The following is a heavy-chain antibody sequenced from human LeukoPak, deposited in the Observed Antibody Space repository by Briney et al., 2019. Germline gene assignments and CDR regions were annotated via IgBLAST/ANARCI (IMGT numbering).Heavy chain of an antibody. CDR1: GGSISSYY. CDR2: IYTSGST. Sequence: PSETLSLTCTVSGGSISSYYWSWIRQSAGKGLEWIGRIYTSGSTNYNPSLKSRVTISVDTSKKQFSLKLTSVTAADTAVYYCARVRRYYDSSGYPSRLFDYWGQGTLVTVSS. CDR3: ARVRRYYDSSGYPSRLFDY. J-gene: IGHJ4*02. D-gene: IGHD3-22*01. V-gene: IGHV4-4*07.